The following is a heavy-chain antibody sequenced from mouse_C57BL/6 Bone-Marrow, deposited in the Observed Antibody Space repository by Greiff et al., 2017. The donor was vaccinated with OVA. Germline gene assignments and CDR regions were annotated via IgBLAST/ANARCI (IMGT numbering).Heavy chain of an antibody. J-gene: IGHJ3*01. CDR2: INPNNGGT. Sequence: EVQLQQSGPELVKPGASVKISCKASGYTFTDYYMNWVKQSHGKSLEWIGDINPNNGGTSYNQKFKGKATLTVDKSSSTAYMELRSLTSEDSAVYYCAIGRDYAWFAYWGQGTLVTVSA. V-gene: IGHV1-26*01. D-gene: IGHD2-4*01. CDR1: GYTFTDYY. CDR3: AIGRDYAWFAY.